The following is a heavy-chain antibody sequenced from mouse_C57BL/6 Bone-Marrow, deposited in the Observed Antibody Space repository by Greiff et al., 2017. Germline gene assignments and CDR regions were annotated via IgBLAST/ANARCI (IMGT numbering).Heavy chain of an antibody. CDR1: GYAFSSYW. Sequence: QVQLQQSGAELVRPGSSVKISCKASGYAFSSYWMNWVKQRPGQGLEWIGQIYPGDGDTNYNGKFKGKATLTADKSSSTAYMQLSSLTSEDSAVYFCAIYYDYDYAMDYWGQGTSGTVSA. CDR3: AIYYDYDYAMDY. J-gene: IGHJ4*01. V-gene: IGHV1-80*01. D-gene: IGHD2-4*01. CDR2: IYPGDGDT.